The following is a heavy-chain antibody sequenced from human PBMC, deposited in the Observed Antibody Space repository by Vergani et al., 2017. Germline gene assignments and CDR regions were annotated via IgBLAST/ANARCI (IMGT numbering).Heavy chain of an antibody. V-gene: IGHV4-4*07. CDR1: GGSISSYY. Sequence: QVQLQESGPGLVKPSVTLSLTCTVSGGSISSYYWSWIRQPAGKGLEWIGRIYTSGSTNYNPSLKSRVTMSVDTSKNQFSLKLSSVTAADTAVYYCARGDLVVPAAPTFGYFDYWGQGTLVTVSS. CDR3: ARGDLVVPAAPTFGYFDY. CDR2: IYTSGST. J-gene: IGHJ4*02. D-gene: IGHD2-2*01.